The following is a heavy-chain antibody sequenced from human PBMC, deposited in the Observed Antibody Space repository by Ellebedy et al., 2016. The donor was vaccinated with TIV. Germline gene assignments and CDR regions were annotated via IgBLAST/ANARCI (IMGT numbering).Heavy chain of an antibody. V-gene: IGHV3-74*01. CDR2: MNTDGSIA. CDR3: VKDRGDIIRDFDY. D-gene: IGHD2-21*02. Sequence: GGSLRLSCAASGFTFSNSWMHWVRQGPGKGLVWVARMNTDGSIATYADSVKGRFTISRDSSKNTLYLQMSSLRPEDTAMYYCVKDRGDIIRDFDYWGQGTLVTVSS. J-gene: IGHJ4*02. CDR1: GFTFSNSW.